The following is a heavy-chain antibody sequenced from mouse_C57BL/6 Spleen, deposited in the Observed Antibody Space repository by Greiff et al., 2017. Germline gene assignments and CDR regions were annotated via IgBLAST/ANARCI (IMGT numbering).Heavy chain of an antibody. CDR2: IYPGGGYT. CDR3: ARGGGIFTTVVADYYAMDY. J-gene: IGHJ4*01. V-gene: IGHV1-63*01. Sequence: VQLQQSGAELVRPGTSVKMSCKASGYTFTNYWIGWAKQRPGHGLEWIGDIYPGGGYTNYNEKFKGKATLTADKSSSTAYMQFSSLTSEDSAIYYCARGGGIFTTVVADYYAMDYWGQGTSVTVSS. D-gene: IGHD1-1*01. CDR1: GYTFTNYW.